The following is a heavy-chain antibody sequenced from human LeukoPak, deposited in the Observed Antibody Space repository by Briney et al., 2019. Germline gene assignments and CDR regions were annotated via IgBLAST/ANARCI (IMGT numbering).Heavy chain of an antibody. V-gene: IGHV1-24*01. J-gene: IGHJ6*02. CDR1: GYTLTELS. Sequence: ASVKVSCKVSGYTLTELSMHWVRQAPGKGLEWMGGFDPEGDETIYAQKFQGRVTMTEDTSTDTAYMELSSLRSEDTAVYYCATAKSYYYYGMDVWGQGTTVTVSS. CDR2: FDPEGDET. CDR3: ATAKSYYYYGMDV.